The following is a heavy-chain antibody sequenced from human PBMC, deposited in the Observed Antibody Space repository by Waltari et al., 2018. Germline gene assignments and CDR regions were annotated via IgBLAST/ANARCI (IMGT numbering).Heavy chain of an antibody. J-gene: IGHJ4*02. CDR2: VHGSGRT. Sequence: QLQLQESGPRLVQPSRTLLLTCGVSGEPVSSPDLWNGVRQPPVKGLEWIGQVHGSGRTNYNPSFASRVTVSLDTSNNHFSLRVTSATAADTAVYYCTRDRGRGLYLDSWGPGTLVTVSP. CDR1: GEPVSSPDL. V-gene: IGHV4-4*02. D-gene: IGHD2-15*01. CDR3: TRDRGRGLYLDS.